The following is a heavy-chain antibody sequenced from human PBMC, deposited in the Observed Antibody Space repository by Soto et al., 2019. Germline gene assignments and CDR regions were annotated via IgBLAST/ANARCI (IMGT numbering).Heavy chain of an antibody. CDR3: ARGVXXFRGSFDP. J-gene: IGHJ5*02. CDR1: GGSFSDTY. CDR2: INHNTNT. D-gene: IGHD3-10*02. V-gene: IGHV4-34*01. Sequence: QVHLQQWGAGLLKPSETLSLTCAVYGGSFSDTYWNWFRQPPGKGLEWIGEINHNTNTIYNPSLTSRVTISVDTSKNHFSLKLTSVTAADTAVYYCARGVXXFRGSFDPWGQGTLVTVSS.